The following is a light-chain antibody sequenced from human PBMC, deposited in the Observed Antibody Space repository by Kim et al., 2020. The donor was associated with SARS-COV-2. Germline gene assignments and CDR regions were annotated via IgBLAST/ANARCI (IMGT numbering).Light chain of an antibody. Sequence: DIQMTQSPSSLSASVGDSVTITCRASQSISIYLNWYQQKPGKAPKLLIYAASSLQSGVPSRFSGSGSGTDFTLTISSLQPEYFATYYCQQSYSTPYTLGQGTNLE. CDR1: QSISIY. CDR3: QQSYSTPYT. CDR2: AAS. J-gene: IGKJ2*01. V-gene: IGKV1-39*01.